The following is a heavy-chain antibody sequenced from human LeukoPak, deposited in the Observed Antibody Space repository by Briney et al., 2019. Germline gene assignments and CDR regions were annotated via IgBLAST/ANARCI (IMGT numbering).Heavy chain of an antibody. V-gene: IGHV4-34*01. J-gene: IGHJ4*02. Sequence: PSETLSLTCAVYGGSFSGYYWSWIRQPPGKGLEWIGEIHDTGSTNYNPPLKSRVTMSLDKSKNQFSLNLNSVTAADTAVYYCATCYGILSGYTFDYWGQGTLVAVSS. D-gene: IGHD3-9*01. CDR1: GGSFSGYY. CDR3: ATCYGILSGYTFDY. CDR2: IHDTGST.